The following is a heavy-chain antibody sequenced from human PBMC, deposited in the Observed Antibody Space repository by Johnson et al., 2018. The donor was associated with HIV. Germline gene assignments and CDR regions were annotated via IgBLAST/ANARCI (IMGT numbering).Heavy chain of an antibody. CDR2: ISSSGSSI. CDR1: GFGFSTYY. D-gene: IGHD1-26*01. V-gene: IGHV3-11*04. CDR3: AKDLIELQGAFDI. J-gene: IGHJ3*02. Sequence: VQLVESGGGLVKPGGSLRLSCVTSGFGFSTYYMSWIRQAPGKGLECLSYISSSGSSIYYTDSVKGRFTISRDNSKNTLYLQMNSLRAEDTAVYYCAKDLIELQGAFDIWGQGTMVTVSS.